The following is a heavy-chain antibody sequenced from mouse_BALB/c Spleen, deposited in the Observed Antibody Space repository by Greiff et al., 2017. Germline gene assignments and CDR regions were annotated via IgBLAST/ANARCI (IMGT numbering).Heavy chain of an antibody. Sequence: QVQLKQSGAELVRPGASVTLSCKASGYTFTDYEMHWVKQTPVHGLEWIGAIDPETGGTAYNQKFKGKATLTADKSSSTAYMELRSLTSEDSAVYYCTRSYYRYDQFAYWGQGTLVTVSA. CDR1: GYTFTDYE. J-gene: IGHJ3*01. CDR2: IDPETGGT. V-gene: IGHV1-15*01. CDR3: TRSYYRYDQFAY. D-gene: IGHD2-14*01.